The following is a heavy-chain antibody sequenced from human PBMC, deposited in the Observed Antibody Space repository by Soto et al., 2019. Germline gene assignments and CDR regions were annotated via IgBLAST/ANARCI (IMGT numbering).Heavy chain of an antibody. Sequence: PSETLSLTCAVYGGYFSGYYWSWIRRPPGKGLEWIGYIYHSGSTYYNPSLKSRVTISVDRSKNQFSLKLSSVTAADTAVYYCARESLHKWFDPWGQGTLVTVSS. CDR1: GGYFSGYY. V-gene: IGHV4-34*01. CDR2: IYHSGST. CDR3: ARESLHKWFDP. J-gene: IGHJ5*02.